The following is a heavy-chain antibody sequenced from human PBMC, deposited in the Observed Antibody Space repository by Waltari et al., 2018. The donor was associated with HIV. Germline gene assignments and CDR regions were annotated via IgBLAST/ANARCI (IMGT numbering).Heavy chain of an antibody. J-gene: IGHJ4*02. Sequence: QVQLVQSGSEVKKPGASVKISCKSSGYTFREYYIHWVRQDPGQRCEWMGWIKPNIAGTTYAHKLQGRVTITRDTAINTAYMGLSGMGSDYTAIYYCARVPRGRLVDLSTYYYDVWGQGTRVTVSS. V-gene: IGHV1-2*07. CDR2: IKPNIAGT. CDR3: ARVPRGRLVDLSTYYYDV. CDR1: GYTFREYY. D-gene: IGHD3-16*02.